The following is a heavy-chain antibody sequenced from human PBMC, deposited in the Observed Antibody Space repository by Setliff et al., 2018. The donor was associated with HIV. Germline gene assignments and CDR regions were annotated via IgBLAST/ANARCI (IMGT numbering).Heavy chain of an antibody. CDR2: INHSGST. CDR3: ARGPRVAAAGMRFGY. D-gene: IGHD6-13*01. J-gene: IGHJ4*02. V-gene: IGHV4-34*01. CDR1: GGSFSCYY. Sequence: SETLSLTCAVYGGSFSCYYWSWIRQPPGKGLEWIGEINHSGSTNYNPSLKSRVTISVDTSKNQFSLKLSSVTAADTAVYYCARGPRVAAAGMRFGYWGQGTLVTVSS.